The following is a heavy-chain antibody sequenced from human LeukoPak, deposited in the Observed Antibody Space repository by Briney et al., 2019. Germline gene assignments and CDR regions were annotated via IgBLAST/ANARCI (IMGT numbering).Heavy chain of an antibody. CDR1: GYTLTELS. D-gene: IGHD3-10*01. J-gene: IGHJ4*02. CDR3: ARETYYYGSGNYWDHTFDY. CDR2: FDPEDGET. V-gene: IGHV1-24*01. Sequence: GASVKVSCKVSGYTLTELSMHWVRQAPGKGLEWMGGFDPEDGETIYAQKFQGRVTMTRDMSTSTVYMELSSLRSEDTAVYYCARETYYYGSGNYWDHTFDYWGQGTLVTVSS.